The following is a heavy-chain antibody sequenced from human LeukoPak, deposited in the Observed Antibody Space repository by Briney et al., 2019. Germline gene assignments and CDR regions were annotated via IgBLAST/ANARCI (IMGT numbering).Heavy chain of an antibody. CDR3: AKGATGGSYYFDY. Sequence: GGSLRLSCAASGFTFSSYAMNWVRQAPGKGLEWVSGISGSGGSTYYADSLKGRFTISRDNSRNTLYLQMNSLRAGDTAVYYCAKGATGGSYYFDYWGQGTLVTVSS. CDR2: ISGSGGST. CDR1: GFTFSSYA. J-gene: IGHJ4*02. V-gene: IGHV3-23*01. D-gene: IGHD1-26*01.